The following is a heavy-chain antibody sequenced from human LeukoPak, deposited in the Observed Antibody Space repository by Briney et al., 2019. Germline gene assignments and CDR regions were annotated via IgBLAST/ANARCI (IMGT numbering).Heavy chain of an antibody. Sequence: GGSLRLSCAASGFTFSGSAMHWVRQASGKGLEWVGRIRSKANSYATAYAASVKGRFTISRDDSKNTAYLQMNSLKTEDTAVYYCTFHGTNPRFSDYWGQGTLVTASS. CDR3: TFHGTNPRFSDY. J-gene: IGHJ4*02. D-gene: IGHD1-1*01. CDR2: IRSKANSYAT. V-gene: IGHV3-73*01. CDR1: GFTFSGSA.